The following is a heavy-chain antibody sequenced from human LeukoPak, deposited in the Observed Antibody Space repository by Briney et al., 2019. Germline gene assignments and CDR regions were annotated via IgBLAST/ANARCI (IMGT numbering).Heavy chain of an antibody. D-gene: IGHD2-8*01. CDR1: GHTFTNSD. J-gene: IGHJ4*02. V-gene: IGHV1-8*01. Sequence: ASAKVSCKASGHTFTNSDINWVRQAAGQGLEWMAWMSPSTGNTGYAQKFQGRVTVTRDTSINTAYLELSSLRSEDTAVYHCVKWGQWGQGTLVTVSS. CDR2: MSPSTGNT. CDR3: VKWGQ.